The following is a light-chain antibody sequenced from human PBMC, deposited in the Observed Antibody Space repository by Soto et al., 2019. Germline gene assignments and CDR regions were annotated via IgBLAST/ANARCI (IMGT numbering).Light chain of an antibody. Sequence: EIVLTQSPDTLSLSPGERATLSCRASQSVSSNYLAWYQQKPGQAPRLLIYGASSRATGIPDRFSGSGSGTDFTLSISRLESEDFAVYYCQQYGSSPRTFGQGTKV. CDR1: QSVSSNY. CDR2: GAS. J-gene: IGKJ1*01. CDR3: QQYGSSPRT. V-gene: IGKV3-20*01.